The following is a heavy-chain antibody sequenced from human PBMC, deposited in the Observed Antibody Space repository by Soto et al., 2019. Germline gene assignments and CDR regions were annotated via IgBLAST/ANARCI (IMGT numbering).Heavy chain of an antibody. J-gene: IGHJ1*01. CDR2: IHSSGNI. Sequence: SETLSLTCTVSGGSISSDDYYWSWIRQAPGRGLEWIGYIHSSGNIYYNPSLKSRATMSIDTAGNQFSLKVSSVTAADTAVYYCARDLDGLHDDTSGPFPRPGWGQGTLVTVSS. CDR1: GGSISSDDYY. CDR3: ARDLDGLHDDTSGPFPRPG. V-gene: IGHV4-30-4*01. D-gene: IGHD3-22*01.